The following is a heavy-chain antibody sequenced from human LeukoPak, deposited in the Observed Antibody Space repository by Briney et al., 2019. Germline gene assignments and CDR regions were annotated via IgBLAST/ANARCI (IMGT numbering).Heavy chain of an antibody. J-gene: IGHJ4*02. CDR3: AREGSAYDSLYY. V-gene: IGHV3-30*04. CDR2: ISHDGRTK. Sequence: GGSLRLSCAASGFTFSNYAIHWVCQAPGKGLEWVAVISHDGRTKYCADSVKGRFTITRDNSRNTLYLEMNSLRVEDTAVYYCAREGSAYDSLYYWGREPWSPSPQ. D-gene: IGHD5-12*01. CDR1: GFTFSNYA.